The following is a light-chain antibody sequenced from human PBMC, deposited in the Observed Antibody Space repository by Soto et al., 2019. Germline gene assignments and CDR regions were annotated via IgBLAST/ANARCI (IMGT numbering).Light chain of an antibody. CDR3: ATWDDSLNNPV. Sequence: VLTQPPSASGTPGQRVTISCSGSSTNIGSNYVYWYQQVPGTAPKLLIYSNNQRPSGVPDRFSASKSGTSASLAISGLRSEDEAAFYCATWDDSLNNPVFGGGTKLTVL. CDR1: STNIGSNY. CDR2: SNN. V-gene: IGLV1-47*02. J-gene: IGLJ3*02.